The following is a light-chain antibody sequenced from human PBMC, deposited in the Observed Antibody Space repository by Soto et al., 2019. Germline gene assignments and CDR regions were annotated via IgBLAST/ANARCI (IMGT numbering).Light chain of an antibody. Sequence: EIVLTQSPATLSLSPGERATLSCRASQSVSSYLAWYQQKPCQAPRLLIYDASNRATGIPARFSGSGSGTDVAITISSLEPEDFAVYYCQERSNWPITFGEGTRLEIK. CDR2: DAS. J-gene: IGKJ5*01. CDR3: QERSNWPIT. CDR1: QSVSSY. V-gene: IGKV3-11*01.